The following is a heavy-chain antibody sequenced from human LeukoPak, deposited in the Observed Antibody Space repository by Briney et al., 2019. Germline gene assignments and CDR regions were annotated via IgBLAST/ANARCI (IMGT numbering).Heavy chain of an antibody. CDR1: GFTFSSYS. CDR3: ARDPKSAAPNY. D-gene: IGHD6-25*01. V-gene: IGHV3-21*01. Sequence: GGSLRLSCAASGFTFSSYSMNWVRQAPGKGLEWVSSISSSSSYIYYADSVKGRFTISRDNAKNSLYPQMNSLRAEDTAVYYCARDPKSAAPNYWGQGTLVTVSS. CDR2: ISSSSSYI. J-gene: IGHJ4*02.